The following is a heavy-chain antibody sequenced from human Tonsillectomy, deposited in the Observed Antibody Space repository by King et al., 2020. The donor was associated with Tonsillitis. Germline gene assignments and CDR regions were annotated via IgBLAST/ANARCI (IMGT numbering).Heavy chain of an antibody. Sequence: VQLVESGGGLVQPGGSLRLSCAASGFTFSSYAMSWVRQAPGKGLEWVSGIRCSGGSTYYADSVKGRFTISRDNSKNTLYLQMNSLRVEDTAVYYCAKVYCSSTSCHLGYFDYWGQGILVTVSS. J-gene: IGHJ4*02. CDR2: IRCSGGST. CDR3: AKVYCSSTSCHLGYFDY. CDR1: GFTFSSYA. V-gene: IGHV3-23*04. D-gene: IGHD2-2*01.